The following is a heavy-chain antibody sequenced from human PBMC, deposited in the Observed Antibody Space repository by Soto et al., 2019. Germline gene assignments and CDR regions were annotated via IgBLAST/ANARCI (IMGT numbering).Heavy chain of an antibody. CDR2: IYSDGRT. J-gene: IGHJ4*02. V-gene: IGHV3-53*01. CDR1: GITVSSNY. Sequence: EVQLVQSGGGLIQPGGSLRLSCAGSGITVSSNYISWVRQSPGKGLELVLLIYSDGRTYYAVSVKGRFTISRETYTLYVQLNTLRVEDTAMYYFARYYDAGSYFFDSWGQGTLVTVSS. D-gene: IGHD3-10*01. CDR3: ARYYDAGSYFFDS.